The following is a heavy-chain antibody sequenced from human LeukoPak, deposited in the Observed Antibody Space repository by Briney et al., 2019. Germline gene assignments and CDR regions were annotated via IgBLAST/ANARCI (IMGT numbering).Heavy chain of an antibody. Sequence: PSETLSLTCTVSGGSISSGSYNWGWIRQSPGKGLEWIGSIYFSGSTYYTPSLKSRLSISVDTSKNQFSLKLSSVTAEDTAVYYCARHKGGGQEVRKGFDPWGQGTLVTVSS. V-gene: IGHV4-39*01. CDR1: GGSISSGSYN. CDR3: ARHKGGGQEVRKGFDP. J-gene: IGHJ5*02. D-gene: IGHD1-1*01. CDR2: IYFSGST.